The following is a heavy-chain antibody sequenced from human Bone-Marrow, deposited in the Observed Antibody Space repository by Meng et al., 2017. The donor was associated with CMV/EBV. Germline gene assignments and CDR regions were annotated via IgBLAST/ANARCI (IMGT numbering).Heavy chain of an antibody. CDR1: GFTFSSYA. D-gene: IGHD5-12*01. CDR3: ARDQNGYDLFDY. V-gene: IGHV3-23*01. Sequence: GESLKISCAASGFTFSSYAMNWVRQFPGKGLECVSTISDSGGNTYYADSVKGRFTISRDNSKNTLYLQMNSLRAEDTAVYYCARDQNGYDLFDYWGQGTLVTVSS. CDR2: ISDSGGNT. J-gene: IGHJ4*02.